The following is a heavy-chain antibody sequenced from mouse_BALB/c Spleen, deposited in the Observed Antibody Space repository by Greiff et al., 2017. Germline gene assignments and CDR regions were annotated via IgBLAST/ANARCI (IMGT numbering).Heavy chain of an antibody. CDR2: IDPANGNT. CDR1: GFNIKDTY. J-gene: IGHJ2*01. Sequence: VHVKQSGAELVKPGASVKLSCTASGFNIKDTYMHWVKQRPEQGMEWIGRIDPANGNTKYDPKFQGKATITADTSSNTAYLQLSSLTSEDTAVYYCATEDYWGQGTTLTVSS. CDR3: ATEDY. V-gene: IGHV14-3*02.